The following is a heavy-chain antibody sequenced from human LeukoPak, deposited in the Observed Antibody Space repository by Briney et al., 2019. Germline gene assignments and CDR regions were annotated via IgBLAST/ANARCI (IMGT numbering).Heavy chain of an antibody. V-gene: IGHV1-2*02. D-gene: IGHD2-2*01. CDR1: GYTFSGYF. CDR3: ARRSCSSTSCYDFDY. J-gene: IGHJ4*02. CDR2: INPNSGGT. Sequence: GASVKVSCKASGYTFSGYFIYWVRQAPGQGLEWMGWINPNSGGTNYAQKFEGRVTMTRDTSISTAYMELSRLRSDDTAMYYCARRSCSSTSCYDFDYWGQGTLVIVSS.